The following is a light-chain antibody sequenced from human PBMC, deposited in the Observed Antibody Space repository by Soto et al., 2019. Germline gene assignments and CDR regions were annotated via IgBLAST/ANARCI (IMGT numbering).Light chain of an antibody. CDR2: AAS. CDR3: QQRYSTLSFT. V-gene: IGKV1-39*01. CDR1: ESINRH. Sequence: DIQMTQSPSSLSASVGDRVTITCRASESINRHLNWYQQKPGKAPKLLIYAASSLQNGVPSRFSGSGSGTDFTLTISNLQPEDFATYYCQQRYSTLSFTFGQGTRLEIK. J-gene: IGKJ5*01.